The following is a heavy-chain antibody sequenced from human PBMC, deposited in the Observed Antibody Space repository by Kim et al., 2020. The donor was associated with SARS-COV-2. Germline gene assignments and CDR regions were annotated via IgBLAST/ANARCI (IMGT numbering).Heavy chain of an antibody. D-gene: IGHD3-22*01. V-gene: IGHV4-39*01. Sequence: TDYNPYLKSRVTISVDTSKNQFSLKLSSVTAADTAVYYCARHYYDRPFDPWGQGTLVTVSS. CDR2: T. J-gene: IGHJ5*02. CDR3: ARHYYDRPFDP.